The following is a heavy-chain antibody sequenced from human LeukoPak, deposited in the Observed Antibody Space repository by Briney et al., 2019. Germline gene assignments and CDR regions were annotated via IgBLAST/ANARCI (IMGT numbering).Heavy chain of an antibody. CDR1: GFTFDDFA. V-gene: IGHV3-9*01. D-gene: IGHD7-27*01. J-gene: IGHJ4*02. Sequence: GGSLRLSCSASGFTFDDFAMHWVRQAPGKGLEWVSRISWNSGIIDYVDSVKGRFTISRDNAKNSLYLQMNSLRPEDTALYYCVKSSGDSFFDYWGPGTLVTVSS. CDR2: ISWNSGII. CDR3: VKSSGDSFFDY.